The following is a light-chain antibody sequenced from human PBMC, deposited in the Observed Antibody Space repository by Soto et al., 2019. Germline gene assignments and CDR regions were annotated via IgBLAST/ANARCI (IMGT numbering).Light chain of an antibody. CDR3: MQGTKWPRT. Sequence: DVVMTQSPLSLPVTLGQPASISCRSSQSLVYRDGNTYLNWFLQRPGQSPRRLIYKVSNRASGVPDRFSGSGSGTDLTLKISRVEAEDVGVYYCMQGTKWPRTFGQGTRLEVK. CDR1: QSLVYRDGNTY. V-gene: IGKV2-30*01. CDR2: KVS. J-gene: IGKJ5*01.